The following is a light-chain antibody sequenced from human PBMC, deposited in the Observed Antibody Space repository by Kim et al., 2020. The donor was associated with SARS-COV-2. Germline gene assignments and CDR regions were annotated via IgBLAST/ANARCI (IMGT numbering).Light chain of an antibody. CDR3: QLRT. CDR1: QSVSSSY. V-gene: IGKV3-20*01. J-gene: IGKJ1*01. Sequence: EIVLTQSPGTLSLSPGERATLSCRASQSVSSSYLAWYQQKPGQAPRLLIYGASSRATGIPDRFSGSGSGTDFTLTISRLEPEDFAVYYCQLRTFGQRTKVDIK. CDR2: GAS.